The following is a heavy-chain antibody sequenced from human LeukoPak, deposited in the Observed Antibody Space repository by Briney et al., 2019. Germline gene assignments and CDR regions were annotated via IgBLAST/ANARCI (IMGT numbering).Heavy chain of an antibody. J-gene: IGHJ4*02. CDR2: IWYDGSNK. V-gene: IGHV3-33*01. CDR3: ARGNFLRHFDSSPPY. Sequence: GGSLRLSCAASGFTFSSYGMHWVRQAPGKGLEWVAVIWYDGSNKYYADSVKGRFTISRDNSKNTLYLQMNSLRAEDTAVYYCARGNFLRHFDSSPPYWGRGTLVTVSS. D-gene: IGHD3-9*01. CDR1: GFTFSSYG.